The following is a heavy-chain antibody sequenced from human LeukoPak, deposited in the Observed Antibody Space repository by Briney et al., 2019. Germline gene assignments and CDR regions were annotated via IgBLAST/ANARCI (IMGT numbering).Heavy chain of an antibody. D-gene: IGHD3-3*01. CDR3: ARCFAFWRGYYD. CDR2: INPNSGGT. Sequence: VASVKVSCKASGYTFTGYYMHWVRQAPGQGLEWMGWINPNSGGTNYAQKFQGRVTMTRDTSISTAYMDLSRMTSDETAVYYCARCFAFWRGYYDWGQGTLVTVSS. J-gene: IGHJ4*02. CDR1: GYTFTGYY. V-gene: IGHV1-2*02.